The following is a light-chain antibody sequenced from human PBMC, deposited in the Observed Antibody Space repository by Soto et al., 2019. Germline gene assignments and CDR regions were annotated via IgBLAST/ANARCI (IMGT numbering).Light chain of an antibody. Sequence: EIVLTQSPGTLSLSPGERATLSCRASQSVSSSYLAWYQQKPGGAPRLLIYGATSRATGITARFSGSGSGTEFTLTISRLEPEDFAGYYCQQYGSSPRTFGQGTKVEIK. CDR3: QQYGSSPRT. CDR2: GAT. V-gene: IGKV3-20*01. CDR1: QSVSSSY. J-gene: IGKJ1*01.